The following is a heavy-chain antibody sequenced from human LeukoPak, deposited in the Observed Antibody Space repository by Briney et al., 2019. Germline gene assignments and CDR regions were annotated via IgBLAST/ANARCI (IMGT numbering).Heavy chain of an antibody. CDR1: GFTLRYFW. CDR2: IKEDGSEK. D-gene: IGHD1-14*01. J-gene: IGHJ4*02. V-gene: IGHV3-7*01. Sequence: GGSLRLSCAVSGFTLRYFWMSWVRQAPGKGLEWVANIKEDGSEKYYVDSVKGRFTISRDNAKRSLYLQMNSLRAEDTAVYYCASRNLFEYWGQGTLVTVSS. CDR3: ASRNLFEY.